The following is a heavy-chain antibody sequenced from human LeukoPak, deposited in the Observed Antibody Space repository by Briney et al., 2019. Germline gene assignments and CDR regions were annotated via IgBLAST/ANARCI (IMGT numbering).Heavy chain of an antibody. V-gene: IGHV4-39*01. D-gene: IGHD1-26*01. J-gene: IGHJ5*02. CDR2: IYYSGST. CDR1: GGSISSSSYY. CDR3: ARLVVGGWFDP. Sequence: SETLSLTCTVSGGSISSSSYYWGWIRQPPGKGLEWIGSIYYSGSTYFNPPLKSRVTISVDTSKNQFSLKLSSVTAADTAVYYCARLVVGGWFDPWGQGTLVTVSS.